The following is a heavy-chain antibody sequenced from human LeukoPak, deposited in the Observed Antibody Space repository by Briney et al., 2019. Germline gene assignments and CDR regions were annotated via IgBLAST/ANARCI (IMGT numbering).Heavy chain of an antibody. Sequence: PGGSLRLSCAASGFTFSSYWMSWVRQAPGKGLEWVANIKQDGSEKYYVDSVKGRFTISRDNAKNSLYLQMNSLRAEDTAVYYCARVLHLRSAYYYYGMDVWGQGTTVTVSS. CDR1: GFTFSSYW. V-gene: IGHV3-7*01. J-gene: IGHJ6*02. CDR2: IKQDGSEK. CDR3: ARVLHLRSAYYYYGMDV. D-gene: IGHD5-24*01.